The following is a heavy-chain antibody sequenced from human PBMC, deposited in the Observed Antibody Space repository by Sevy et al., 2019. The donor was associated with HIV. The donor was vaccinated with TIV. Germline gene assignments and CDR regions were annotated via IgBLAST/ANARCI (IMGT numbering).Heavy chain of an antibody. CDR3: ARYTYYYDSSGYYEWFDP. J-gene: IGHJ5*02. CDR2: ISSSSSTI. D-gene: IGHD3-22*01. CDR1: GFTFSSYS. V-gene: IGHV3-48*02. Sequence: GGSLRLSCAASGFTFSSYSMNWVRQAPGKGLEWDSYISSSSSTIYYADSVKGRFTISRDNAKNSLYLQMNSLRDEDTAVYYCARYTYYYDSSGYYEWFDPWGQGTLVTVSS.